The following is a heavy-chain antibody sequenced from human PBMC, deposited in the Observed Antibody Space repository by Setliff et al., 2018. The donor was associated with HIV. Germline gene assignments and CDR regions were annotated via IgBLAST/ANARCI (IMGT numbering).Heavy chain of an antibody. J-gene: IGHJ4*01. CDR3: ARGRGPSRFDY. V-gene: IGHV1-8*03. CDR2: MNPNSGNT. CDR1: GGTFSSYA. Sequence: ASVKVSCKASGGTFSSYAISWVRQAPGQGLEWMGWMNPNSGNTGYTQKFQGRVTITRNTSITTAYMELSSLRSEDTAIYYCARGRGPSRFDYWGQGTLVTVSS.